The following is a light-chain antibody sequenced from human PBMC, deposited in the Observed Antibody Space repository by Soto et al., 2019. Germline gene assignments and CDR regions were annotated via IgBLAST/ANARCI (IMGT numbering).Light chain of an antibody. CDR1: QSVSSW. J-gene: IGKJ4*01. CDR3: QQYDSYSLT. V-gene: IGKV1-5*03. CDR2: KAS. Sequence: DVQMTQSPSTLSASVGDTITIICRASQSVSSWVAWYQQKPGKAPKLLSYKASSLESGIPSRFSGGASGTEFTLTHTSLQPDDFAPDYCQQYDSYSLTFGRGTTVEIK.